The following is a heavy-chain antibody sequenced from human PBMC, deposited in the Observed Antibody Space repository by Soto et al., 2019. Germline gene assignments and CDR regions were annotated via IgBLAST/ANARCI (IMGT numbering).Heavy chain of an antibody. V-gene: IGHV3-30*03. Sequence: PGGSLRLSCAASGFTFSSYGMHWVRQAPGKGLEWVAVISHDGSNKYYADSVKGRFTISRDNSKNTLYLQMNSLRAEDTAVYYCEPEARRTYYYGMDVWGQGTTVTVSS. CDR1: GFTFSSYG. D-gene: IGHD6-6*01. CDR2: ISHDGSNK. J-gene: IGHJ6*02. CDR3: EPEARRTYYYGMDV.